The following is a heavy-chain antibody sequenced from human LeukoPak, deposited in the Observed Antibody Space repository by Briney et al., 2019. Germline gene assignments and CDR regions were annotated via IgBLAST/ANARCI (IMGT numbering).Heavy chain of an antibody. CDR2: SCYSGRT. D-gene: IGHD3-3*01. V-gene: IGHV4-61*08. CDR1: GGSISSGGYY. CDR3: ARQITVFGVLTPREFDY. Sequence: PSETLSLTCTVSGGSISSGGYYWSWIRQPPGKGLELIGYSCYSGRTYYNPSLKGRVAISVDASKHQFSLRLTSVTAADTAIYYCARQITVFGVLTPREFDYWGQGSLVTVSS. J-gene: IGHJ4*02.